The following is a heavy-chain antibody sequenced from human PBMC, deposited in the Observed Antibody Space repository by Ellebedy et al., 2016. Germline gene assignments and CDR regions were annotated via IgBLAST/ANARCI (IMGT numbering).Heavy chain of an antibody. D-gene: IGHD6-6*01. V-gene: IGHV3-11*01. Sequence: GESLKISXAASGFTFSDYYMSWIRQAPGKGLDWVSFISSSGNTIYYADSVKGRFTISRDDAKNSLYLQMNSLRAEDTAVYYCARYDSPRSSSLDYWGQGTLVTVSS. CDR3: ARYDSPRSSSLDY. CDR1: GFTFSDYY. J-gene: IGHJ4*02. CDR2: ISSSGNTI.